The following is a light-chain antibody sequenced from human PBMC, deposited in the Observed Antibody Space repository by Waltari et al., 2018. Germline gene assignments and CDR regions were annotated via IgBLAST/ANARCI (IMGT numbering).Light chain of an antibody. CDR1: QSVSSSH. CDR3: QQHGSSPPWT. CDR2: GAS. J-gene: IGKJ1*01. V-gene: IGKV3-20*01. Sequence: DIVLTQSPGTLSLSPGERATPSCRASQSVSSSHLAWYQQKPGQAPKLRIYGASNRANGIPTRCSGSGSGTDFTLTISRREPEDFAVYYCQQHGSSPPWTFGQGTKVEIK.